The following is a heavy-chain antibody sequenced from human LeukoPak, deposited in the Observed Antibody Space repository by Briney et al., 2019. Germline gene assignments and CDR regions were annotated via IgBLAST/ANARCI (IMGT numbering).Heavy chain of an antibody. CDR3: ARYLVIRGDAFDI. J-gene: IGHJ3*02. Sequence: GASVKVSCKASGGTFSNYTINWVRQAPGQRLEWMGRIIPIVGTANCAQNFQGRVTITADKSTSTAYMELSSLRSEDMAVYYCARYLVIRGDAFDIWGQGTMVTVSS. CDR1: GGTFSNYT. D-gene: IGHD3-16*02. CDR2: IIPIVGTA. V-gene: IGHV1-69*08.